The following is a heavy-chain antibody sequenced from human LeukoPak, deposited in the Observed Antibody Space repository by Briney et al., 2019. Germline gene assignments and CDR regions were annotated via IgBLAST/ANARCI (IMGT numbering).Heavy chain of an antibody. J-gene: IGHJ6*02. V-gene: IGHV4-4*07. Sequence: PSETLSLTCTVSGGSISSYYWSWIRQPAGKGLEWIGRIYTSGSTNYNPSLKSRVTMSVDTSKNQFSLKPSSVTAADTAVYYCARGTYSSSWYSDGMDVWGQGTTVTVSS. CDR3: ARGTYSSSWYSDGMDV. CDR2: IYTSGST. CDR1: GGSISSYY. D-gene: IGHD6-13*01.